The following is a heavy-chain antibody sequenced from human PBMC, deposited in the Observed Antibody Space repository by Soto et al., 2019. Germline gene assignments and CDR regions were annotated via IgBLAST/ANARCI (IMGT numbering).Heavy chain of an antibody. CDR3: SRDLDYGDYGGAFDI. Sequence: EVQLVESGGGLVQPGGSLRLSCAASGFTVSSNYMSWVRQAPGKGLEWVSVIYSGGSTYYADSVKGRFTISRDNYKNTLYLQMNSLRAEDTAVYDCSRDLDYGDYGGAFDIWGQGTMVTVSS. D-gene: IGHD4-17*01. J-gene: IGHJ3*02. V-gene: IGHV3-66*01. CDR1: GFTVSSNY. CDR2: IYSGGST.